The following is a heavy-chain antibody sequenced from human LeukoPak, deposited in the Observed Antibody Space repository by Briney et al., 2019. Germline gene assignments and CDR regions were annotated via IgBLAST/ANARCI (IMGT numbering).Heavy chain of an antibody. CDR2: IYSGGNI. V-gene: IGHV3-66*01. J-gene: IGHJ4*02. CDR3: AREKYGSGPQPFDY. CDR1: GGSLSSYY. D-gene: IGHD3-10*01. Sequence: ETLSLTCAVYGGSLSSYYWTWVRQAPGKGLEWVSVIYSGGNIYYADSAKGRFTISRDNSKNTLYLQMNSLRADDTAVYYCAREKYGSGPQPFDYWGQGTQVTVSS.